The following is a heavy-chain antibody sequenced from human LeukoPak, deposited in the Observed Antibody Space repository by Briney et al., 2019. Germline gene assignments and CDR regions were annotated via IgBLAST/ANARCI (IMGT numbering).Heavy chain of an antibody. V-gene: IGHV4-59*08. D-gene: IGHD3-3*01. CDR2: IYHSAST. Sequence: TETLSLTCTVPGGSIHGYYWSWIRQPPVQGLDRFRYIYHSASTIYNPSLMSRLTISVDPSKNQFSLKLSSVTAADTAVYYCARFFWSGSKCLDYWGQGTVVTVSS. J-gene: IGHJ4*02. CDR1: GGSIHGYY. CDR3: ARFFWSGSKCLDY.